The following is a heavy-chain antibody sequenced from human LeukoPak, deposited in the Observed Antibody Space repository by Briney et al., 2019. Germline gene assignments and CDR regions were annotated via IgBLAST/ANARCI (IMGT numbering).Heavy chain of an antibody. V-gene: IGHV4-59*01. CDR3: ARGYYDSSGYYLNGEIDY. CDR1: GGSISSYY. D-gene: IGHD3-22*01. CDR2: IYDSGST. J-gene: IGHJ4*02. Sequence: SETLSLTYTVSGGSISSYYWSWIRQPPGKGLEWIGYIYDSGSTNYNPSLKSRVTISVDTSKNQFSLNLSSVTAADTAVYYCARGYYDSSGYYLNGEIDYWGQGTLVTVSS.